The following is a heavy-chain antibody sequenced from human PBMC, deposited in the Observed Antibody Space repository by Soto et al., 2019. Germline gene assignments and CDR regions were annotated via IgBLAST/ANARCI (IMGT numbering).Heavy chain of an antibody. CDR1: GFTFSSYA. Sequence: PGGSLRLSCAVSGFTFSSYAMSWVRQAPGKGLEWVSAISSSGDSTYYADSVKGRLTISRDNSKSTLYLQMNSLGAEDTAVYFCARGLVGATYYFDYWGQGTLVTVSS. CDR2: ISSSGDST. CDR3: ARGLVGATYYFDY. J-gene: IGHJ4*02. D-gene: IGHD1-26*01. V-gene: IGHV3-23*01.